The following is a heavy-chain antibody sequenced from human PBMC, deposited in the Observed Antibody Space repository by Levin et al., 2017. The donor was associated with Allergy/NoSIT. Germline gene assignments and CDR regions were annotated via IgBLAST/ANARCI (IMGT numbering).Heavy chain of an antibody. Sequence: SQTLSLTCTVSGGFISGSTYYWGWIRQPPGKGLEWIGSTYHDGSTYYNPSLKSRITVSVDTSRNQFSLKVRSVTSTDTAVYYCASRTYRDWGQGTLVTVSS. V-gene: IGHV4-39*01. D-gene: IGHD2-21*01. CDR1: GGFISGSTYY. J-gene: IGHJ4*02. CDR2: TYHDGST. CDR3: ASRTYRD.